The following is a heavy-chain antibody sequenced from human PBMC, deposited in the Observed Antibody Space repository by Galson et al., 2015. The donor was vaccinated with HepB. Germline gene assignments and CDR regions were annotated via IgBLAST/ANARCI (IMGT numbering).Heavy chain of an antibody. D-gene: IGHD1-1*01. J-gene: IGHJ4*02. CDR3: TRDPSRSGTTYIY. CDR1: GFTFGDYA. V-gene: IGHV3-49*03. CDR2: IRSKAYGGTT. Sequence: LRLSCAASGFTFGDYAMSWFRQAPGKGLEWVGFIRSKAYGGTTEYAASVKGRFTISRDDSKSIAYLQMNSLKTEDTAVYYCTRDPSRSGTTYIYWGQGTLVTVSS.